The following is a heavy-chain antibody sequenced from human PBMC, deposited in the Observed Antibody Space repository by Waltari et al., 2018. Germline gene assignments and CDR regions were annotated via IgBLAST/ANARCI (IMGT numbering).Heavy chain of an antibody. V-gene: IGHV3-23*01. Sequence: EVQLLESGGGLVQPGGSLRLSCAASGFTFSSYAMSWVRQAPGKGLEWVSAISGSGGSTYYPDSVKGRFTISRDNSKNTLYLQMNSLRAEDTAVYYCAKDPYSSTPAWISWFDPWGQGTLVTVSS. J-gene: IGHJ5*02. CDR2: ISGSGGST. D-gene: IGHD6-13*01. CDR3: AKDPYSSTPAWISWFDP. CDR1: GFTFSSYA.